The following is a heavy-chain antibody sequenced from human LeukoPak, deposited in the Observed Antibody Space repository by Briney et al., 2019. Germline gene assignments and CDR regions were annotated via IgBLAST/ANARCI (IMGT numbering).Heavy chain of an antibody. Sequence: ASETLSLTCAVPGDSFSSHYWTWIRQSPGTGLEWIGYISHIGRTNYNPSLKSRVTISIDTSKNQFSLKLRSVTAADTAVYYCARDLVTVTKGFDIWGQGTMVSVSS. D-gene: IGHD4-17*01. V-gene: IGHV4-59*11. CDR2: ISHIGRT. CDR1: GDSFSSHY. J-gene: IGHJ3*02. CDR3: ARDLVTVTKGFDI.